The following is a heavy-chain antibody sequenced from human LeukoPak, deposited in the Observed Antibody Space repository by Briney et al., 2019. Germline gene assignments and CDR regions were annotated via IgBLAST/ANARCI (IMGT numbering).Heavy chain of an antibody. CDR2: IIPIFGTA. CDR3: ARSYIWSGYYTGYYYYYMDV. D-gene: IGHD3-3*01. CDR1: GGTFSSYA. J-gene: IGHJ6*03. Sequence: GASVKVSCKASGGTFSSYAISWVRQAPGQGLEWMGGIIPIFGTANYAQKFQGRVTITADKSTSTAYMELSSLRSEDTAVYYCARSYIWSGYYTGYYYYYMDVWGKGTTVTVSS. V-gene: IGHV1-69*06.